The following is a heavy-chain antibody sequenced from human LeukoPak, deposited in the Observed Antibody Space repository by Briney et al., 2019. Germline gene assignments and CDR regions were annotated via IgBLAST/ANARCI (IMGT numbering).Heavy chain of an antibody. CDR2: IYYSGST. V-gene: IGHV4-39*01. J-gene: IGHJ6*02. CDR3: ARANYYYYGMDV. Sequence: SETLSLTCPVSGGSISSSSYYWGWIRQPPGKGLEWIGSIYYSGSTYYNPSLKSRVTIFVDTSKNQFSLKLSSVTAADTAIYYCARANYYYYGMDVWGPGTTVTVSS. CDR1: GGSISSSSYY.